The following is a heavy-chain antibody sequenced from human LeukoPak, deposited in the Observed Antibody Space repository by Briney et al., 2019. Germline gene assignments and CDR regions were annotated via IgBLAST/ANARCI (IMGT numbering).Heavy chain of an antibody. D-gene: IGHD3-10*01. CDR3: AKGRGRLNVNRGVYNYHYYMEV. J-gene: IGHJ6*03. V-gene: IGHV1-69*06. Sequence: SVKVSCKASGYTFTRYFMHWVRQAPGQGLEWMGGIIPIFGRAYYAQNFQGRVTITADKSTSTAYMELSSLGSEDTAIYYCAKGRGRLNVNRGVYNYHYYMEVWGTGTTVIVS. CDR2: IIPIFGRA. CDR1: GYTFTRYF.